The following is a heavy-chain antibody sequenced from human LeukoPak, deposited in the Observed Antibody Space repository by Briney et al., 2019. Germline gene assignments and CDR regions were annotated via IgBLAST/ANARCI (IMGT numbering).Heavy chain of an antibody. Sequence: ASVKVSCKASGYTFTGYYMHWVRQAPGQGLEWMGWINPNSGGTNYAQKFQGRVTMTRDTSISTAYMELSRLRSDDTAVYYCAKDLSGSYYKADFPNWGQGTLVTVSS. CDR3: AKDLSGSYYKADFPN. D-gene: IGHD1-26*01. V-gene: IGHV1-2*02. CDR1: GYTFTGYY. CDR2: INPNSGGT. J-gene: IGHJ4*02.